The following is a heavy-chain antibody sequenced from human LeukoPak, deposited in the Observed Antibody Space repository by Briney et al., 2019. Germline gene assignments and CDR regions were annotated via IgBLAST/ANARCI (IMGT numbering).Heavy chain of an antibody. J-gene: IGHJ6*03. CDR1: GGSLSSGSYY. CDR3: ARDDYAGYYYYYMDV. V-gene: IGHV4-61*02. CDR2: IYTSGST. Sequence: SQTLSLTCTVSGGSLSSGSYYWGWIRQPAGKGLEWIGRIYTSGSTNYNPSLKSRVTISVDTTKNQFSLKLSSVTAADTAVYYCARDDYAGYYYYYMDVWGKGTTVTVSS. D-gene: IGHD2-2*01.